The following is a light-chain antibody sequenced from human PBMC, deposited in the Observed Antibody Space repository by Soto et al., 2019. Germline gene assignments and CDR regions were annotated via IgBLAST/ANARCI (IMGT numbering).Light chain of an antibody. CDR2: AAS. V-gene: IGKV1-27*01. CDR3: QKYNSAPRA. CDR1: QGISNY. J-gene: IGKJ1*01. Sequence: DIQMTQSPSSLSASVGDRVTITCRASQGISNYLAWYQQKPGKVPKLLIYAASTLQSWVPSRFSGSGSGPDFTLTISSLQAEDVATYYCQKYNSAPRAFGQGTKVEIK.